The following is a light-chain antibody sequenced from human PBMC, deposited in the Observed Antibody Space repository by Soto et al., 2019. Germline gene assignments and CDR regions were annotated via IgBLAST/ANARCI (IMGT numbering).Light chain of an antibody. J-gene: IGLJ2*01. Sequence: QAVVTQEPSLTVSPGGTVTLTCGSSTGAVTSGHYTYWFQQKPGQAPRTLIYDTSNKHSWTPARFSGSLLGGKAALTLSGAQAEDEAEYYCLLSYSGARAGVFGGGTKLTVL. V-gene: IGLV7-46*01. CDR3: LLSYSGARAGV. CDR2: DTS. CDR1: TGAVTSGHY.